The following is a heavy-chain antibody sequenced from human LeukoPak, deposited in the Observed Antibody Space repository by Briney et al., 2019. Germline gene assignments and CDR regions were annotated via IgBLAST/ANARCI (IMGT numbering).Heavy chain of an antibody. D-gene: IGHD2-15*01. CDR1: GFTFSSYW. CDR2: IKDDGSAK. Sequence: GGSLRLSCVASGFTFSSYWMTWVRQAPGKGLEWVANIKDDGSAKYYEDSVKGRFTISRDDAKNSLYLQMNSLRAEDTAIYYCAKNGDRGAYCTGGTCYPYFYYYMDVWGKGTTVTI. V-gene: IGHV3-7*03. CDR3: AKNGDRGAYCTGGTCYPYFYYYMDV. J-gene: IGHJ6*03.